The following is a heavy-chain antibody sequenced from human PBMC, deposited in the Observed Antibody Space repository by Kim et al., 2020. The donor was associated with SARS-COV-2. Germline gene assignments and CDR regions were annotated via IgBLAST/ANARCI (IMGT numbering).Heavy chain of an antibody. CDR3: ARGRARPGLGLRPGFGQAFDY. Sequence: SETLSLTCAVYGGSFSGYYWSWIRQPPGKGLEWIGEINHSGSTNYNPSLKSRVTISVDTSKNQFSLKLSSVTAADTAVYYCARGRARPGLGLRPGFGQAFDYWGQGTLVTVSS. V-gene: IGHV4-34*01. D-gene: IGHD3-10*01. CDR2: INHSGST. CDR1: GGSFSGYY. J-gene: IGHJ4*02.